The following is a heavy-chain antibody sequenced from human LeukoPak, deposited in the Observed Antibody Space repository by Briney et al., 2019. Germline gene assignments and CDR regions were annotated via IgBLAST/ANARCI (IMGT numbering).Heavy chain of an antibody. Sequence: PGGSLRLSCAASGFTFSSYSMSWVRQAPGKGLEWVSGISGSGTTTDYVDSVKGRCTIYRDNSKNTLYLQMNSLRAEDTAVYFCAKVDSSGYYEVLNYWGQGTLVTVSS. J-gene: IGHJ4*02. D-gene: IGHD3-22*01. CDR3: AKVDSSGYYEVLNY. CDR2: ISGSGTTT. V-gene: IGHV3-23*01. CDR1: GFTFSSYS.